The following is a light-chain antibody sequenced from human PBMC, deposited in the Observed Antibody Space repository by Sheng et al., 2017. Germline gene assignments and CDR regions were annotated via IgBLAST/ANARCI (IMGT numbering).Light chain of an antibody. CDR1: SSDVGSFDL. V-gene: IGLV2-23*02. J-gene: IGLJ2*01. CDR2: EVN. CDR3: CSYVVGSTLV. Sequence: QSALSQPASVSGSPGQSITISCTGTSSDVGSFDLVSWYQQHPGKAPKLMISEVNKRPSGVSNRFSGSKSGNTASLTISGLQAEDEADYYCCSYVVGSTLVFGGGTKLTVL.